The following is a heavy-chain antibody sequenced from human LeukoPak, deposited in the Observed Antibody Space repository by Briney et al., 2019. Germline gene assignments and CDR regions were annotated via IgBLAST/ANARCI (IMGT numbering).Heavy chain of an antibody. J-gene: IGHJ4*02. D-gene: IGHD3-3*01. Sequence: PSQTLSLTCTVSGGSISSGSYYWSWIRQPAGKGLEWIGRIYTSGSTNYNPSLKSRVTISVDTSKNQFSLKLSSVTAADTAVYYCARDRRITIFGVVMYYFDYWGQGTLVTVSS. CDR1: GGSISSGSYY. V-gene: IGHV4-61*02. CDR2: IYTSGST. CDR3: ARDRRITIFGVVMYYFDY.